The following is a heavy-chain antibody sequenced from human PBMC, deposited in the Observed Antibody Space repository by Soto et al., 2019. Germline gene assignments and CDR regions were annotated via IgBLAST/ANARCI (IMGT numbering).Heavy chain of an antibody. J-gene: IGHJ5*02. V-gene: IGHV1-18*04. CDR3: ARDFNGDYGDYVGWFDP. Sequence: QVQLVQSGAAVKKPGASVKVSCKASGYTFTSYGITWVRQAPGQGLEWMGWISAYNGNTNYAQKLQGRVTMTTDTSTSTAYMELRSLRSDDTAVYYCARDFNGDYGDYVGWFDPWGQGTLVTVSS. D-gene: IGHD4-17*01. CDR1: GYTFTSYG. CDR2: ISAYNGNT.